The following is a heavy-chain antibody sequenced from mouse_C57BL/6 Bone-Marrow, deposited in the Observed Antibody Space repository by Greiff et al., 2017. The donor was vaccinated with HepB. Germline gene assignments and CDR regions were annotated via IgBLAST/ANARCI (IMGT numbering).Heavy chain of an antibody. J-gene: IGHJ2*01. CDR2: FYPGSGSI. CDR1: GYTFTEYT. CDR3: ARHEEGRDYYGSSYGFDY. D-gene: IGHD1-1*01. V-gene: IGHV1-62-2*01. Sequence: QVQLQQSGAELVKPGASVKLSCKASGYTFTEYTIHWVKQRSGQGLEWIGWFYPGSGSIKYNEKFKDKATLTADKSSSTVYMELSRLTSEDSAVYSCARHEEGRDYYGSSYGFDYWGQGTTLTVSS.